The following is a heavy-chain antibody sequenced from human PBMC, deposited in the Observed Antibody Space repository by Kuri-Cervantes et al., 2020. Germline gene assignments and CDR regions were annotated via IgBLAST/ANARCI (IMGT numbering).Heavy chain of an antibody. D-gene: IGHD3-22*01. CDR1: GFTFSSYA. CDR3: AKDYDSSGYYYFDY. V-gene: IGHV3-9*01. Sequence: GGSLRLSCAASGFTFSSYAMHWVRQAPGKGLEWVSGISWNSGSIGYADSVEGRFTISRDNAKNSLYLQMNSLRAEDTALYYCAKDYDSSGYYYFDYWGQGTLVTVSS. J-gene: IGHJ4*02. CDR2: ISWNSGSI.